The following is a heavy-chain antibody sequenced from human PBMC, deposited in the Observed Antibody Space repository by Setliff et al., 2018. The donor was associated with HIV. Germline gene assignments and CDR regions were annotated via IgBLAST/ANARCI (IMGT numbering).Heavy chain of an antibody. CDR3: TRDPTPKELWFFSGYYSDY. V-gene: IGHV3-30*02. D-gene: IGHD3-10*01. CDR1: GFTFSHYG. J-gene: IGHJ4*02. Sequence: SLRLSCVVSGFTFSHYGMHWVRQAPGKGLEWVTFIASDVSKTHIADSVKGRFTISRDNSKNMLYLQMNSLSADDTAVYYCTRDPTPKELWFFSGYYSDYWGQGTLVTVSS. CDR2: IASDVSKT.